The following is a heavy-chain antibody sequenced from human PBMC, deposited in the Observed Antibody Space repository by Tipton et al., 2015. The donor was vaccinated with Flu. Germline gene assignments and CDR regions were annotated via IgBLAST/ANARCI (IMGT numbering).Heavy chain of an antibody. CDR1: GYTFSTYW. V-gene: IGHV3-7*03. CDR2: IKQDGSEK. D-gene: IGHD2-21*01. CDR3: ARQIGGGDCY. J-gene: IGHJ4*02. Sequence: SLRLSCAASGYTFSTYWMSWVRQAPGKGLEWVAYIKQDGSEKYYVDSVRGRFTISRDNAKNSLYLQMNSLRADDTAVYYCARQIGGGDCYWGQGTLVTVSS.